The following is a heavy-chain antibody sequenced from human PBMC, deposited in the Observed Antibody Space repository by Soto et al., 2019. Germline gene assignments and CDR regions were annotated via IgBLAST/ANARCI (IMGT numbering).Heavy chain of an antibody. CDR1: GGSISSGGYS. V-gene: IGHV4-30-2*01. D-gene: IGHD2-8*01. J-gene: IGHJ5*02. Sequence: QLQLQESGSGLVKSSQTLSLTCAVSGGSISSGGYSWSWIRQPPGNGLEWIGYIYHSGSTYYNPSLKSRVTISVDRSKTQFSLKLSSVTAADTAVYYGARGIVHGYWFDPWGQGTLVTVSS. CDR2: IYHSGST. CDR3: ARGIVHGYWFDP.